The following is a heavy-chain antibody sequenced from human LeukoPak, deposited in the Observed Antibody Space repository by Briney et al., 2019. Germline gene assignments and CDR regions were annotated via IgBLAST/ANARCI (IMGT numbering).Heavy chain of an antibody. CDR2: IFHSGRT. CDR1: GYSISSGYY. V-gene: IGHV4-38-2*02. J-gene: IGHJ4*02. D-gene: IGHD1-26*01. Sequence: SETLSLTCTVSGYSISSGYYWGWIRPSSGKGLEWIGSIFHSGRTYYNPSLKSRVTISVDTSKNQFSLALTSATDTDTAVYYCARPQVGATSGFDYWGQGTLVTVSS. CDR3: ARPQVGATSGFDY.